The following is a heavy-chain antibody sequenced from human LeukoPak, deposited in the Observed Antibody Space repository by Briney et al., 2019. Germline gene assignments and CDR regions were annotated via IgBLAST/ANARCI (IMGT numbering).Heavy chain of an antibody. CDR1: GFTFSSYG. D-gene: IGHD4-11*01. J-gene: IGHJ4*02. Sequence: GGSLRLSCAASGFTFSSYGMHWVRQAPGKGLEWVAVIWYDGSNKYYGDSVKGRFTVSRDNSKNTLYLQMNSLRAEDTAVYYCAREDHSKYEYWGQGTLVTVSS. CDR2: IWYDGSNK. CDR3: AREDHSKYEY. V-gene: IGHV3-33*01.